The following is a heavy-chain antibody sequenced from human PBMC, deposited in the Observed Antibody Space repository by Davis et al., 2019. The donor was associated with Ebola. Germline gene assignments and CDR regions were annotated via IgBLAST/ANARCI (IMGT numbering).Heavy chain of an antibody. CDR3: ARIRGLQLWLRIDY. Sequence: SETLSLTCAVSGGSFSGYYWSWIRQPPGKGLEWIGEINHSGSTNYNPSLKSRVTISVDTSKNQFSLKLSSVTAADTAVYYCARIRGLQLWLRIDYWGQGTLVTVSS. V-gene: IGHV4-34*01. D-gene: IGHD5-18*01. CDR1: GGSFSGYY. J-gene: IGHJ4*02. CDR2: INHSGST.